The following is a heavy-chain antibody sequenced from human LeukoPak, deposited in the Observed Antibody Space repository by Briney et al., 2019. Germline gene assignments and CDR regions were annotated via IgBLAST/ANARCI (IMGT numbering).Heavy chain of an antibody. CDR2: ISRISEYI. J-gene: IGHJ4*02. Sequence: GGSLRLFCAPSGLPLSTCSMNGVPPAPGRAREWVSSISRISEYIYYAASVKGRFTIVRDNYKNSLYLKINSRRADDTAVYYCAKDPFQEWELKTLDYWGQGTLVTVSS. D-gene: IGHD1-26*01. V-gene: IGHV3-21*01. CDR3: AKDPFQEWELKTLDY. CDR1: GLPLSTCS.